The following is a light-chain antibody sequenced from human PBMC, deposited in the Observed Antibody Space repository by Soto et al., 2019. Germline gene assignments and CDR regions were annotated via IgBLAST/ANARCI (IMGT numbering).Light chain of an antibody. CDR1: QSVSSN. CDR3: QQYDSSPTT. Sequence: EIVMPQSPATLSVSPWEKATLSCRASQSVSSNLTWYQQKPGQAPRLLIYGASSRATGIPDRFSGSGSGTVFTLTISRLEPEDFAVYFCQQYDSSPTTFGQGTKVDIK. CDR2: GAS. V-gene: IGKV3-20*01. J-gene: IGKJ1*01.